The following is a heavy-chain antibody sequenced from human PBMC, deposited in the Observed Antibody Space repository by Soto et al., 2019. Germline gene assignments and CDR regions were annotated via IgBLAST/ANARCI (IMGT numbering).Heavy chain of an antibody. CDR2: INTDGRAT. CDR1: GFTFSSHW. V-gene: IGHV3-74*01. Sequence: VQLVESGGGLVQPGGSLRLSCGASGFTFSSHWMHWVRQAPGKGLMWVSRINTDGRATSYADSVKGRFTISRDNAKNTLNLQMNSLRVEDTALDFCAREVDSNYDWDGCDLWSQGTIVTVSP. J-gene: IGHJ3*01. CDR3: AREVDSNYDWDGCDL. D-gene: IGHD4-4*01.